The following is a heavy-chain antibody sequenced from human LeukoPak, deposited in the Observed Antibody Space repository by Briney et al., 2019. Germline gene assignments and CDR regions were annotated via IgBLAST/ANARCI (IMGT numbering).Heavy chain of an antibody. CDR1: GGSISSSSYY. Sequence: PSETLSLTCTVSGGSISSSSYYWGWVRQPPGKGLEWIGSIYYSGSTYYNPSLKSRVTISVDTSKNQFSLKLSSVTAADTAVYYCARQGYYGSGSYYSDYWGQGTLVTVSS. D-gene: IGHD3-10*01. J-gene: IGHJ4*02. CDR3: ARQGYYGSGSYYSDY. CDR2: IYYSGST. V-gene: IGHV4-39*01.